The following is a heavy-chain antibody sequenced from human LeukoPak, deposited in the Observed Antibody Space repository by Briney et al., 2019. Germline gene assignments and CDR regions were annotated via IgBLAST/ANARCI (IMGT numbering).Heavy chain of an antibody. J-gene: IGHJ4*02. V-gene: IGHV3-7*02. CDR2: IKQDGSEK. Sequence: WGSLRLSCAASGFTFSGHWMTWVRQSPGKGLEWVANIKQDGSEKYYPDSVKGRFTISRDNAKNSLYLQMNSLRDEDTAMYYCATGSSSWEYWGQGALVTVS. CDR3: ATGSSSWEY. D-gene: IGHD6-13*01. CDR1: GFTFSGHW.